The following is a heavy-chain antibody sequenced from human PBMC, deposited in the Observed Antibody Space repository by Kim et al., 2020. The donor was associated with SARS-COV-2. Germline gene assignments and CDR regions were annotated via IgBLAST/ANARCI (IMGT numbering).Heavy chain of an antibody. CDR3: ARATYYYGSGRYYFFDY. Sequence: KSRVTVSLDTSKNQFSLNLSSVTAADTAVYYCARATYYYGSGRYYFFDYWGQGTLVTVSS. D-gene: IGHD3-10*01. V-gene: IGHV4-34*01. J-gene: IGHJ4*02.